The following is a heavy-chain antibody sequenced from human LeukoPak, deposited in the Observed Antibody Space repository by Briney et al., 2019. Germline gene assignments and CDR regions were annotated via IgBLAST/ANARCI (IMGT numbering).Heavy chain of an antibody. Sequence: GGSLRLSCAASGFTFSSYSMSWVRQAPGRGLEWVANMKEDGSEKVYVDSVKGRFTISRDNTKNSLYLQMNSLRAEDAAVYYCARARWFFLGGDYWGQGTLVTVSS. V-gene: IGHV3-7*01. CDR3: ARARWFFLGGDY. J-gene: IGHJ4*02. CDR2: MKEDGSEK. D-gene: IGHD3-22*01. CDR1: GFTFSSYS.